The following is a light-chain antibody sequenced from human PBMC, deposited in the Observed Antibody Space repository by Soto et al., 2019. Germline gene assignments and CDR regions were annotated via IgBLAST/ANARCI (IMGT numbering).Light chain of an antibody. J-gene: IGKJ1*01. CDR3: QESATTRWA. CDR2: AAS. V-gene: IGKV1-39*01. Sequence: DIQMTQSQSSLSSSVGDRVTIACRAGQDITNFLNGYQRNPARAPDLLIFAASHSPSGASSRFSGSGSGTDFTLTISSLHPEDFATFYCQESATTRWAFGQGTKVDI. CDR1: QDITNF.